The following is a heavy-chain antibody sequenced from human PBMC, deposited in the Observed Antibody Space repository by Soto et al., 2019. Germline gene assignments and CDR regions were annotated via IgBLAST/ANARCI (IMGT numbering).Heavy chain of an antibody. J-gene: IGHJ4*02. CDR1: GFNFGNYA. V-gene: IGHV3-9*01. D-gene: IGHD6-25*01. CDR3: AKDKGGTPYYIDS. CDR2: INWNSDKV. Sequence: VVLVESGGGLVQPGRSLRLSCAVSGFNFGNYAMHWVRQAPGKGLEWVAAINWNSDKVAYAGSVVGRFTIFRDSAKNSLHLQMNDLTTEDTAFYYSAKDKGGTPYYIDSWGQGILVTVSS.